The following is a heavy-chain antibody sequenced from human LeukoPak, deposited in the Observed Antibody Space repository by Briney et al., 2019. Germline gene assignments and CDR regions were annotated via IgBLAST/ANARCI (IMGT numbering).Heavy chain of an antibody. CDR3: ARAGYDSSGYPDY. D-gene: IGHD3-22*01. Sequence: SETLSLTCTVSGGSISSYYWSWIRQPPGKGLEWIGYIYYSGSTNYNPSLKSRVTISVDTPKNQFSLKLSSVTAADTAVYYCARAGYDSSGYPDYWGQGTLVTVSS. J-gene: IGHJ4*02. CDR1: GGSISSYY. CDR2: IYYSGST. V-gene: IGHV4-59*01.